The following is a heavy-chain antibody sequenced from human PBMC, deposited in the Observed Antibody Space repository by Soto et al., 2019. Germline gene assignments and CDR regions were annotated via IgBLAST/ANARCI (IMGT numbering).Heavy chain of an antibody. CDR2: ISYDGSNK. D-gene: IGHD4-17*01. Sequence: QVQLVESGGGVVQPGRSLRLSCAASGFTFSSYGMHWVRQAPGKGLEWVAVISYDGSNKYYADSVKGRFTISRDNSKNTLYLQMNSLRAEDTAVYYCAKESVYGDYAANGMDVWGQGTTVTVSS. CDR1: GFTFSSYG. V-gene: IGHV3-30*18. CDR3: AKESVYGDYAANGMDV. J-gene: IGHJ6*02.